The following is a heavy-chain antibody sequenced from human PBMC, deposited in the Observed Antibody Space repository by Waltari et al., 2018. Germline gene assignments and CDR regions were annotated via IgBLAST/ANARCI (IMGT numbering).Heavy chain of an antibody. D-gene: IGHD1-26*01. Sequence: EVQMVETGGGLIQPGGSLRLSCAVSGFSVISNYMTWVRQPPGKGREGVSYMYRGGSTYYADSVKGRFTSSRDKSKNTLYLQMNNLRAEDTAVYYCARENSGSYGEFDFWGQGTLVTVSS. CDR2: MYRGGST. CDR1: GFSVISNY. CDR3: ARENSGSYGEFDF. V-gene: IGHV3-53*02. J-gene: IGHJ4*02.